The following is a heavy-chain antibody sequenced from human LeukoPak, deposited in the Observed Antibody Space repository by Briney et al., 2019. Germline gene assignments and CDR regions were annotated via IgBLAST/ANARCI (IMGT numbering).Heavy chain of an antibody. D-gene: IGHD4-23*01. J-gene: IGHJ4*02. V-gene: IGHV3-21*01. CDR3: APLYGGVDY. CDR2: ISSSSSYI. Sequence: PGGSLRHSCAASGFTFSSYSMNWARQAPGKGLEWVSSISSSSSYIYYADSVKGRFTISRDNAKNSLYLQMNSLRAEDTAVYYCAPLYGGVDYWGQGTLVTVSS. CDR1: GFTFSSYS.